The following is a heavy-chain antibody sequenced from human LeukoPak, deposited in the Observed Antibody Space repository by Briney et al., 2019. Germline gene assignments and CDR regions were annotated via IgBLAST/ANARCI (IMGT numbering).Heavy chain of an antibody. Sequence: SVKVSCKASGGTFSSYAISWVRQAPGQGLEWMGGIIPIFGTANYAQKFQGRVTIATDESTSTAYMELSSLRSEDTAVYYCARVSDFWSGYNYYFDYWGQGTLVTVSS. CDR1: GGTFSSYA. V-gene: IGHV1-69*05. CDR2: IIPIFGTA. D-gene: IGHD3-3*01. CDR3: ARVSDFWSGYNYYFDY. J-gene: IGHJ4*02.